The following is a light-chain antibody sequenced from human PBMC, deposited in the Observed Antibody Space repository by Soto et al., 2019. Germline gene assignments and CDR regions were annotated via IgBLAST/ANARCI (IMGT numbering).Light chain of an antibody. V-gene: IGKV3-11*01. CDR2: DAS. CDR3: QQRSNWPPVT. J-gene: IGKJ4*01. CDR1: QSVKSS. Sequence: EVVLTQSPAILSLSPGERATLSCRASQSVKSSLAWYQQKPGQPPRLLIYDASHRATGIPARFSGSGSGTDFTLTISSLEPEYVAVYFCQQRSNWPPVTFGGGTKVQI.